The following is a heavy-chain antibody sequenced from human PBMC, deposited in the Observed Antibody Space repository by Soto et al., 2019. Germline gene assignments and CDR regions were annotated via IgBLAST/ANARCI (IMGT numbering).Heavy chain of an antibody. V-gene: IGHV1-69*06. D-gene: IGHD6-6*01. CDR2: IIPIFGTA. CDR1: GGTFSSYA. CDR3: ARSSDSSYNWLDP. J-gene: IGHJ5*02. Sequence: SVKVSCKASGGTFSSYAISWVRQAPGQGLEWMGGIIPIFGTANYAQKFQGRVTITADKSTSTAYMELSSLRSEDTAVYYCARSSDSSYNWLDPWGQGTLVTVSS.